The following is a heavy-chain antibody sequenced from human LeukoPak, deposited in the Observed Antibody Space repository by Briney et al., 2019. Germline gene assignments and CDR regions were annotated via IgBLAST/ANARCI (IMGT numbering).Heavy chain of an antibody. CDR2: INSDGSST. V-gene: IGHV3-74*01. J-gene: IGHJ3*02. Sequence: GGSLRLSCAASGFTFSSYWMHWVRQAPGKGLVWVSRINSDGSSTSYADSVKGRFTISRDNAKNSLYLQMNSLRAEDTAVYYCAREGAGILTGYYSDDAFDIWGQGTMVTVSS. CDR3: AREGAGILTGYYSDDAFDI. D-gene: IGHD3-9*01. CDR1: GFTFSSYW.